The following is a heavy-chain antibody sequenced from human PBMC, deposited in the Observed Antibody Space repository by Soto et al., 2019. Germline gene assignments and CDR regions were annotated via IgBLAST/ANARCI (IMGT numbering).Heavy chain of an antibody. V-gene: IGHV3-66*01. CDR2: IYSGGST. Sequence: GGSLRLSCAASGFTVSSNYMSWVRQAPGKGLEWVSVIYSGGSTYYADSVKGRFTISRDNSKNTLYLQMNSLRAEDTAVYYCARVFTSEKYGDKYYMDVWGKGTTVTVSS. CDR3: ARVFTSEKYGDKYYMDV. J-gene: IGHJ6*03. CDR1: GFTVSSNY. D-gene: IGHD4-17*01.